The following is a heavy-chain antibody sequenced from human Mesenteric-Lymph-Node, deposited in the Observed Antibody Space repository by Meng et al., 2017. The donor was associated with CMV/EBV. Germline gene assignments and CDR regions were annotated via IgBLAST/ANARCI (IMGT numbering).Heavy chain of an antibody. J-gene: IGHJ5*02. CDR3: ATRPFPTIGTHWFDP. V-gene: IGHV4-39*07. Sequence: SETLSPTCTVSGGSIRNDDYYWAWVRQPPGKGLEWTTTIYYTGSTYYNPSLKSRISVSVDTSKNLISQRQSSVTAADTTACYCATRPFPTIGTHWFDPWGQGKVVTVSS. D-gene: IGHD5-12*01. CDR1: GGSIRNDDYY. CDR2: IYYTGST.